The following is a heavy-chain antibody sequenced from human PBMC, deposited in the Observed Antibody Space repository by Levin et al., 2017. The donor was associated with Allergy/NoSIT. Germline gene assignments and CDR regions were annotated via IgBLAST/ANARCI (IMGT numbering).Heavy chain of an antibody. CDR1: GFTFRSYW. J-gene: IGHJ4*02. CDR2: INQDGGEK. Sequence: GESLKISCAVSGFTFRSYWMNWVRQAPGKGLEWVANINQDGGEKYYVDSVKGRFTISRDNAKNSLYLQMNSLRAEDTALYYCTRDRLFLGYWGQGTLVTVSS. D-gene: IGHD3-10*02. CDR3: TRDRLFLGY. V-gene: IGHV3-7*01.